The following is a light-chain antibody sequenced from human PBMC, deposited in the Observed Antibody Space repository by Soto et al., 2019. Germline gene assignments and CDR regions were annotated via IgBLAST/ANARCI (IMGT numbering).Light chain of an antibody. CDR3: CSYAGSSTYV. CDR1: SSDVGSYNL. CDR2: EGS. Sequence: HSALTKPASGTGSPGQSITISCTGTSSDVGSYNLVSWYQQHPGKAPKLMIYEGSKRPSGVSNRFSGSKSGNTASLTISGLQAEDEADYYCCSYAGSSTYVFGTGTKVTVL. V-gene: IGLV2-23*01. J-gene: IGLJ1*01.